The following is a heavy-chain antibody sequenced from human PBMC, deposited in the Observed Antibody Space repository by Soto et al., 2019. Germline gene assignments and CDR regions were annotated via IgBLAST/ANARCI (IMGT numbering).Heavy chain of an antibody. CDR1: GYTFTGYY. D-gene: IGHD2-2*01. V-gene: IGHV1-2*02. CDR3: ARADIVVVPAGQLYYYGMDV. CDR2: INPNSGGT. Sequence: ASVKVSCKASGYTFTGYYMHWVRQAPGQGLEWMGWINPNSGGTNYAQKFQGRVTMTRDTSISTAYMELSRLRSDDTAVYYCARADIVVVPAGQLYYYGMDVWGEGTTVTVSS. J-gene: IGHJ6*04.